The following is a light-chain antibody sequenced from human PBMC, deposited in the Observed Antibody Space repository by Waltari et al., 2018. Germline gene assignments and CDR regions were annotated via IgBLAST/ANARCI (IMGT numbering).Light chain of an antibody. J-gene: IGKJ2*01. Sequence: EIVMTQSPDSLAVSLGERATINCKSSQSLLYSSSNKSYLTWYQQKPGQPPKLLIYWASTRESGVPDRFSGSGSGTDFTLTIRNLQAEDVAVYYCLQFYSTPYTFGQGPSWRLN. V-gene: IGKV4-1*01. CDR3: LQFYSTPYT. CDR2: WAS. CDR1: QSLLYSSSNKSY.